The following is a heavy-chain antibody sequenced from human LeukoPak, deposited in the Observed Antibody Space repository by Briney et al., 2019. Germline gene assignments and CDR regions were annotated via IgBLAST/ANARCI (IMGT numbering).Heavy chain of an antibody. CDR3: ASSTTVTYYFDY. CDR2: IYYSGST. D-gene: IGHD4-17*01. J-gene: IGHJ4*02. V-gene: IGHV4-31*03. CDR1: GGSISSGGYY. Sequence: SETLSLTCTVSGGSISSGGYYWSWIRQHLGKGLEWIGYIYYSGSTYYNPSLKSRVTISVDTSKNQFSLKLSSVTAADTAVYYCASSTTVTYYFDYWGQGTLVTVSS.